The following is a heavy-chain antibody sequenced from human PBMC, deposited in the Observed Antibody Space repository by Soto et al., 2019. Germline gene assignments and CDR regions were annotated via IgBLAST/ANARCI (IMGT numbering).Heavy chain of an antibody. CDR1: GCTFTSYY. V-gene: IGHV1-46*01. Sequence: GASVKVSCKASGCTFTSYYMHWVRQAPGQGLEWMGIINPSGGSTSYAQKFQGRVTMTRDTSTSTVYMELSSLRSEDTAVYYCARELLRDSSGYQHFDYWGQGTLVTVSS. J-gene: IGHJ4*02. CDR2: INPSGGST. D-gene: IGHD3-22*01. CDR3: ARELLRDSSGYQHFDY.